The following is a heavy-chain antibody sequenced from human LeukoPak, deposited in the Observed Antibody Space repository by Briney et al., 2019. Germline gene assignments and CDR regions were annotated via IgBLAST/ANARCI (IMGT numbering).Heavy chain of an antibody. CDR3: ARDWGAVAGTGDY. D-gene: IGHD6-19*01. CDR2: FDPEDGET. CDR1: GYTLTELS. Sequence: ASVKVSCKVSGYTLTELSMHWVRQAPGKGLEWMGGFDPEDGETIYAQKFQGRVTITEDTSTDTAYMELGSLRSDDTAVYYCARDWGAVAGTGDYWGQGTLVTVSS. J-gene: IGHJ4*02. V-gene: IGHV1-24*01.